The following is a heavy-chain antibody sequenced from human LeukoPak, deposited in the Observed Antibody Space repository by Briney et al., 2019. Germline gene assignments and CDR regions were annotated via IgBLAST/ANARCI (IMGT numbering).Heavy chain of an antibody. CDR3: ARDDHFDY. CDR2: IYYSGST. Sequence: SETLSLTCTVSGGSISSYYRSWIRQPPGKGLEWIGYIYYSGSTNYNPSLKSRVTISVDTSKNQFSLKLSSVTAADTAVYYCARDDHFDYWGQGTLVTVSS. J-gene: IGHJ4*02. CDR1: GGSISSYY. V-gene: IGHV4-59*01.